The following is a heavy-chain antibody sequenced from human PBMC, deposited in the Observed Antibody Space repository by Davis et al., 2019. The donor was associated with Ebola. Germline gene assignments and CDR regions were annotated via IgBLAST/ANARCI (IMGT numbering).Heavy chain of an antibody. CDR2: IKPDGTVK. V-gene: IGHV3-7*04. CDR3: ARVSGMDV. CDR1: GFIFRNYW. Sequence: PGGSLRLSCAASGFIFRNYWMTWVRQAPGKGLEWVANIKPDGTVKYYVDSVKGRFTISRDNAKNSLNLQMNSLTVEDTDVYYCARVSGMDVWGQGTTVTVSS. J-gene: IGHJ6*02.